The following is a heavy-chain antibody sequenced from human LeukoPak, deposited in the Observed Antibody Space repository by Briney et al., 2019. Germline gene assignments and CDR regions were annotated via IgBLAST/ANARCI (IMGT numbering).Heavy chain of an antibody. CDR1: GYTFTSYG. CDR2: ISAYNGNT. D-gene: IGHD2-2*01. V-gene: IGHV1-18*01. J-gene: IGHJ6*03. CDR3: ARRPASYAYYYYYYMDV. Sequence: ASVKVSCKASGYTFTSYGISWVRQAPGQGLEWMGWISAYNGNTNYAQKLQGRVTMTTDTSTSTAYMELRSLRSDDTAVYYCARRPASYAYYYYYYMDVWGKGTTVTVSS.